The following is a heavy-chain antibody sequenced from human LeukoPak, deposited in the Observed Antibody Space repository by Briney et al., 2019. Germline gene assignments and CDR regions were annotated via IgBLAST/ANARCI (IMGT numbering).Heavy chain of an antibody. D-gene: IGHD4-17*01. CDR3: ARLVTTLRYFDY. V-gene: IGHV4-59*08. J-gene: IGHJ4*02. CDR1: GGSIGSYY. Sequence: SETLSLTCTVSGGSIGSYYWSWIRQPPGKGLEWIGYIYYSGSTNYNPSLKSRVTISVDTSKNQFSLKLSSVTAADTAVYYCARLVTTLRYFDYWGQGTLVTVFS. CDR2: IYYSGST.